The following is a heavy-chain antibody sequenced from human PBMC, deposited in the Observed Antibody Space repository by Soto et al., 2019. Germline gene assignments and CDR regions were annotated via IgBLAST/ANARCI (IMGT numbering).Heavy chain of an antibody. J-gene: IGHJ6*02. CDR2: IWYDGSNK. CDR1: GFTFSSYG. Sequence: QVQLVESGGGVVQPGRSLRLSCAASGFTFSSYGMHWVRQAPGKGLEWVAVIWYDGSNKYYADSVKSRFTISRDNSKNTLYLQMNSLRAEDTAVYYCARDFSGYPQGDYYYYYGMDVWGQGTTVTVSS. D-gene: IGHD3-22*01. CDR3: ARDFSGYPQGDYYYYYGMDV. V-gene: IGHV3-33*01.